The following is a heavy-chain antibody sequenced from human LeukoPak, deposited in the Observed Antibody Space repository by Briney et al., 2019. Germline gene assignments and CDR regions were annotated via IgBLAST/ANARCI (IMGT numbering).Heavy chain of an antibody. Sequence: PSETLSLTCTVSGGSISSYYWGWIRQPPGKRLECVGYIYSSGSTNYNPSLKSRVTISVDTSKNQFSLKLSSVTAADTAVYYCARIKNYGAYLYYGLDVWGQGTTVTVSS. D-gene: IGHD4-17*01. V-gene: IGHV4-59*01. J-gene: IGHJ6*02. CDR3: ARIKNYGAYLYYGLDV. CDR1: GGSISSYY. CDR2: IYSSGST.